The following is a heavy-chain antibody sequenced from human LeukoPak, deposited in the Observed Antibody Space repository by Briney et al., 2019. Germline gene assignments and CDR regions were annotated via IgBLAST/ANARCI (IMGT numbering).Heavy chain of an antibody. CDR1: GYTFSNYW. J-gene: IGHJ4*02. D-gene: IGHD5-18*01. V-gene: IGHV5-51*01. Sequence: NLGESLKISCRGSGYTFSNYWIGWVRQMPGKGLEWMGIISVGDSDTRYSPSFQGQVTISDDKSISTAYLQWSSLEASDTAIYYCARGFGYAGNYFDSWGQGTLVTVSS. CDR2: ISVGDSDT. CDR3: ARGFGYAGNYFDS.